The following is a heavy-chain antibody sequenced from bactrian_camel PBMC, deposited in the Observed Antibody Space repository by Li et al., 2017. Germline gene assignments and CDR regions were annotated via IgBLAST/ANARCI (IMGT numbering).Heavy chain of an antibody. CDR3: AASACRATWFMIQDVHY. CDR2: ISTGGGTT. Sequence: DVQLVESGGGAVEAGGSLRLSCAASAFSYSIHCLAWFRQGSGKEREGVAGISTGGGTTRYSASVEGRFTISRDNGAKMVYLEMSSLKPEDTAMYYCAASACRATWFMIQDVHYWGQGTQVTVS. CDR1: AFSYSIHC. J-gene: IGHJ4*01. D-gene: IGHD3*01. V-gene: IGHV3S40*01.